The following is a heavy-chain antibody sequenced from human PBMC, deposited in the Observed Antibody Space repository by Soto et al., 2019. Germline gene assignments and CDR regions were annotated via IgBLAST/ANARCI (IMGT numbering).Heavy chain of an antibody. CDR1: GGSISTINW. CDR3: ARKGYYDISGYSFDY. D-gene: IGHD3-22*01. CDR2: IYHSGST. V-gene: IGHV4-4*02. Sequence: SETLSLTCAVSGGSISTINWWNWVRQSPEKGPEWIGEIYHSGSTNYNPSLKSRVTISVDKSKNQFSVTLSSVTAADTAVYYCARKGYYDISGYSFDYWGQGILVTVSS. J-gene: IGHJ4*02.